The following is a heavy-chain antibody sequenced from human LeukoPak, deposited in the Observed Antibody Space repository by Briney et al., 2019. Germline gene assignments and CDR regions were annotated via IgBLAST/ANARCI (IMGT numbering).Heavy chain of an antibody. J-gene: IGHJ3*02. CDR3: ARDWNDILTGYSPHDAFDI. V-gene: IGHV3-53*01. CDR2: IYADGNT. CDR1: GFIVNTNY. D-gene: IGHD3-9*01. Sequence: PGGSLRLSCAASGFIVNTNYMTWVRQAPGRGLEWVSFIYADGNTYYADSVKGRFTISRDNAKNSLYLQMNSLRAEDTAVYYCARDWNDILTGYSPHDAFDIWGQGTMVTVSS.